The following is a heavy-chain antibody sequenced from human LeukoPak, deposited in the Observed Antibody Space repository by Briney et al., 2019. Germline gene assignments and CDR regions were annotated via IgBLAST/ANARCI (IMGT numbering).Heavy chain of an antibody. CDR2: IRYSGDT. CDR3: ARYNWNTWFDP. Sequence: SDTLTLTCTVSGDSFSSDRYCWTWLPQSPGKGLEWIAYIRYSGDTNYNPSLNSLVTISLDTSKNQFSLRLSSVTAADAAVYYCARYNWNTWFDPWGQGTLVTVSS. CDR1: GDSFSSDRYC. J-gene: IGHJ5*02. V-gene: IGHV4-61*01. D-gene: IGHD1-1*01.